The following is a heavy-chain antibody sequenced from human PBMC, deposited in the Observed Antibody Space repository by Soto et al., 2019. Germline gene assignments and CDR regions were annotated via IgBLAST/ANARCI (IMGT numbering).Heavy chain of an antibody. D-gene: IGHD1-1*01. Sequence: SETLSLTCTVSGGSVSSGSYYWSWIRQPPGKGLEWIGYIYYSGSTNYNPSLKSRVTISVDTSKNQFSLKLNSVTAADTAVYYCARHAWNPTDAFDMRGQGTLVTVSS. CDR2: IYYSGST. CDR3: ARHAWNPTDAFDM. J-gene: IGHJ3*02. V-gene: IGHV4-61*01. CDR1: GGSVSSGSYY.